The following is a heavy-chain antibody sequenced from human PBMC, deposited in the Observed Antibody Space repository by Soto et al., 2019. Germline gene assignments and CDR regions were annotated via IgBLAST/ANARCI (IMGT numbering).Heavy chain of an antibody. CDR2: IYYSGST. J-gene: IGHJ4*02. Sequence: QLQLQESGPGLVKPSETLSLTCTVSGGSISSSSYYWGWIRQPPGKGLEWIGSIYYSGSTYYNPSLKSRVTISVDTSKNQFSLKLSSVTAADTAVYYCARLGFRIAVAGPRAFAYWGQGTLVTVSS. CDR3: ARLGFRIAVAGPRAFAY. V-gene: IGHV4-39*01. CDR1: GGSISSSSYY. D-gene: IGHD6-19*01.